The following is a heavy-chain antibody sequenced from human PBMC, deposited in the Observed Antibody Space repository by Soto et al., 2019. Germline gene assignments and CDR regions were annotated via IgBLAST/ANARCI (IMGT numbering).Heavy chain of an antibody. CDR1: GFTFSNAW. D-gene: IGHD2-2*01. CDR3: ARSMPLDY. Sequence: GGSLRLSCAASGFTFSNAWMRWVRQAPGKGLEWVAVISYDGSNKYYADSVKGRFTISRDNSKNTLYLQMNSLRAEDTAVYYCARSMPLDYWGQGTLVTVSS. CDR2: ISYDGSNK. J-gene: IGHJ4*02. V-gene: IGHV3-30-3*01.